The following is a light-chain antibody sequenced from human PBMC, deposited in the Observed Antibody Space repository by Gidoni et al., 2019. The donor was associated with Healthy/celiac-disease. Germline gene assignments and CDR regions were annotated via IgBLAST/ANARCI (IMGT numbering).Light chain of an antibody. Sequence: EIVLTQSPATLSLSPGERATLSCRASQSVSSFLAWYQQKPGQAPRLLIYDASNRATGIPARFSGSGSGTDFTLTISRLAPEDFAVYYCQQRSNWPLTFGGGTKVEIK. CDR3: QQRSNWPLT. J-gene: IGKJ4*01. CDR1: QSVSSF. CDR2: DAS. V-gene: IGKV3-11*01.